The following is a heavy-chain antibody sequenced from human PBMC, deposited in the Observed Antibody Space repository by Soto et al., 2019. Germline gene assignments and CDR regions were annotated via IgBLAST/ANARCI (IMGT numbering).Heavy chain of an antibody. CDR1: GGSISSSNYY. CDR3: ARDRSHYIWGISRTYDMDV. V-gene: IGHV4-31*03. J-gene: IGHJ6*02. Sequence: SETLSLTCSVSGGSISSSNYYWSWIRQLPGKGLEWIGSIHYSGSTHYNPSLKSRLTISLDMSENQFSLKLSSVTAADTAVYFCARDRSHYIWGISRTYDMDVWGQGTTVTVSS. D-gene: IGHD3-16*02. CDR2: IHYSGST.